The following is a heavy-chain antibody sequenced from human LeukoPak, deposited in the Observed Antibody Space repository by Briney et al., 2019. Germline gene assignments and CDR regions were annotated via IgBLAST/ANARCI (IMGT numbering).Heavy chain of an antibody. CDR1: GFTFSSYA. Sequence: GSLRLSCAASGFTFSSYAMHWVRQAPGKGLEWVAVISYDGSNKYYADSVKGRFTISRDNSKNTLYLQMNSLRAEDTAVYYCARDRVDYGSGSYEGFHMDVWGKGTTVTVPS. CDR3: ARDRVDYGSGSYEGFHMDV. V-gene: IGHV3-30-3*01. D-gene: IGHD3-10*01. CDR2: ISYDGSNK. J-gene: IGHJ6*03.